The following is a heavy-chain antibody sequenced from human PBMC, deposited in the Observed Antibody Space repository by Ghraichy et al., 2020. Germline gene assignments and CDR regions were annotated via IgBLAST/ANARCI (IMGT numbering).Heavy chain of an antibody. Sequence: GGSLRLSCAASGFTFSSYAMSWARQAPGKGLEWVSAISGSGGNTYYADSVKGRFTISRDNSKNTLFLQMHSLRAEDTAVYYCAKDWYYYDSSGYYFDYWGQGTLVTVSS. D-gene: IGHD3-22*01. CDR2: ISGSGGNT. J-gene: IGHJ4*02. V-gene: IGHV3-23*01. CDR3: AKDWYYYDSSGYYFDY. CDR1: GFTFSSYA.